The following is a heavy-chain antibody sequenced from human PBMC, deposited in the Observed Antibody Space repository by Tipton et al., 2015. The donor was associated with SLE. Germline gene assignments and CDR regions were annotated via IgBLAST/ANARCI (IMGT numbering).Heavy chain of an antibody. CDR3: AVGPSYYYHYIDV. Sequence: TLSLTCAVYGGSFSDYYWSWLRQHPGKGLEWIAYIYDSENSLYNPSLKSRVSISVDTSKNQFSLKLNSVTAADTALYYCAVGPSYYYHYIDVWANGTAVTVSS. CDR2: IYDSENS. J-gene: IGHJ6*03. D-gene: IGHD1-26*01. V-gene: IGHV4-34*09. CDR1: GGSFSDYY.